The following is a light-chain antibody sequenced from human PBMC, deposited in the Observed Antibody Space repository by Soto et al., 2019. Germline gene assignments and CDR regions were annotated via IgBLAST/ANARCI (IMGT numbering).Light chain of an antibody. Sequence: EIVLTQSPATLSLSPGERATLSGRASQSVSSYLACYQQKPGQAPRLLIYDAYNRATGIPARFSGSGSGTDFTLTISSLEPEDFAVYYCQQRSNWPPGFGQATRLEIK. CDR3: QQRSNWPPG. CDR2: DAY. J-gene: IGKJ5*01. CDR1: QSVSSY. V-gene: IGKV3-11*01.